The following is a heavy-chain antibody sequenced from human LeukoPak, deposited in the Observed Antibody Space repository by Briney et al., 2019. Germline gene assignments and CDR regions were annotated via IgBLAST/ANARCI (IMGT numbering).Heavy chain of an antibody. V-gene: IGHV4-34*01. CDR3: ARAPPRGYFDWLPKTYYFDY. CDR1: GGSFSGYY. Sequence: PSETLSLTCAVYGGSFSGYYWSWIRQPPGKGLEWIGEINRSGSTNYNPSLKSRVTISVDTSKNQFSLKLSSVTAADTAVYYCARAPPRGYFDWLPKTYYFDYWGQGTLVTVSS. CDR2: INRSGST. D-gene: IGHD3-9*01. J-gene: IGHJ4*02.